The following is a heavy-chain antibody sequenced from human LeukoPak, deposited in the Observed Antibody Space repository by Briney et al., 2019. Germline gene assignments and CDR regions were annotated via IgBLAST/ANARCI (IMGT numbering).Heavy chain of an antibody. J-gene: IGHJ4*02. CDR3: AREAYYDSSGYSASYFDY. CDR1: GFTFSSYA. Sequence: GGSLRLSCAASGFTFSSYAMSWVRQAPGKGLEWVSVIYSGGSTYYADSVKGRFTISRDNSKNTLYLQMNSLRAEDTAVYYCAREAYYDSSGYSASYFDYWGQGTLVTVSS. V-gene: IGHV3-53*01. CDR2: IYSGGST. D-gene: IGHD3-22*01.